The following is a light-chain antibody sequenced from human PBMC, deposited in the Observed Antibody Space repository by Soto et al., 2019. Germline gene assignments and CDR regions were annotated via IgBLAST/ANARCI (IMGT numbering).Light chain of an antibody. Sequence: EIVLTQSPDTLSLSPGERATLSCRASLDVNSYLAWYQQKPCQAPRLLIYCASSRATGIPDRFSGSGSGTDFTLTISRLEPEDFAVYYCQQYGSSPITFGQGTRLEI. CDR2: CAS. J-gene: IGKJ5*01. CDR1: LDVNSY. V-gene: IGKV3-20*01. CDR3: QQYGSSPIT.